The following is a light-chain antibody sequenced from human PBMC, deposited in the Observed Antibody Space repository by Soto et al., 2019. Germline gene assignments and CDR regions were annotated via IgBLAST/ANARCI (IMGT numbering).Light chain of an antibody. CDR1: RNDVGGYEY. V-gene: IGLV2-8*01. Sequence: QSALTQPPSASGSLGQSVTISCTGTRNDVGGYEYVSWYQQHPGKAPKLMIYEVTKRPSGVPDRFSGSKSGNTASLTVSGLQAEDEADYYCSSYAGNKHVFGTGTKVTV. CDR2: EVT. CDR3: SSYAGNKHV. J-gene: IGLJ1*01.